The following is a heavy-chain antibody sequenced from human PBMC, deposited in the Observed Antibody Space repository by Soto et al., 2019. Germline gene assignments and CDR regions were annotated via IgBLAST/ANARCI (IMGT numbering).Heavy chain of an antibody. J-gene: IGHJ5*02. CDR1: GYTFTSYG. Sequence: ASVKVSCKAFGYTFTSYGIHWVRQALGQRLEWMGWINAANGDTKYSPKFQGRVTITRDTSASTAYMELSSLRSEDTAVYYCVRRHVSATGIDWFDPWGQGTLVTVSS. V-gene: IGHV1-3*01. D-gene: IGHD6-13*01. CDR3: VRRHVSATGIDWFDP. CDR2: INAANGDT.